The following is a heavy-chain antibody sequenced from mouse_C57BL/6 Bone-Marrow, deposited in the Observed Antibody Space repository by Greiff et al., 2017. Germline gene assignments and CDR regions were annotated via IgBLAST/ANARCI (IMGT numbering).Heavy chain of an antibody. Sequence: EVKLVESGTVLARPGASVKMSCKTSGYTFTSYWMHWVKQRPGQGLEWIGAIYPGNSDTSYNQKFKGKAKLTAVTSASTAYMELSSLTNEDSAVYYCTPMIGKDWFAYWGQGTLVTVSA. J-gene: IGHJ3*01. V-gene: IGHV1-5*01. CDR1: GYTFTSYW. CDR3: TPMIGKDWFAY. D-gene: IGHD2-4*01. CDR2: IYPGNSDT.